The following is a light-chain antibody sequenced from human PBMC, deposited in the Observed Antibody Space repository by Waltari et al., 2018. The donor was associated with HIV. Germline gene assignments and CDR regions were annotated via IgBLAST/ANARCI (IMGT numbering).Light chain of an antibody. CDR2: EVT. V-gene: IGLV2-23*02. J-gene: IGLJ3*02. Sequence: QSALTQPAPVSGSPGQSLTISCTGTRSDVGSYTLLPCYQQHPGKAPKLMIYEVTKRPSGVSNRFSGSKSGNTASLTISGLQAEDEADYYCNSYATGSAWVFGGGTKLTVL. CDR3: NSYATGSAWV. CDR1: RSDVGSYTL.